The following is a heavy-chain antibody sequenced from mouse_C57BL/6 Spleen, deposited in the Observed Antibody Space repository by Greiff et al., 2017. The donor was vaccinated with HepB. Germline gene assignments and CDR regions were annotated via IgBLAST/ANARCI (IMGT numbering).Heavy chain of an antibody. V-gene: IGHV14-1*01. CDR1: GFNIKDYY. D-gene: IGHD2-4*01. Sequence: VQLKESGAELVRPGASVKLSCTASGFNIKDYYMHWVKQRPEQGLEWIGRIDPEDGDTEYAPKFQGKATMTADTYSNTAYLQLSSLTSEDTAVYYCTTGTYDYDDWCAYWGQGTLVTVSA. CDR3: TTGTYDYDDWCAY. J-gene: IGHJ3*01. CDR2: IDPEDGDT.